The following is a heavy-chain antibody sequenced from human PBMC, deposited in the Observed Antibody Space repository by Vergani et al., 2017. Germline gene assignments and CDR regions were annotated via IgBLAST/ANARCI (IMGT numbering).Heavy chain of an antibody. CDR1: GGTFSSYA. V-gene: IGHV1-69*04. D-gene: IGHD1-1*01. CDR3: AIGSNLQGGPSSHFDY. J-gene: IGHJ4*02. CDR2: IIPILGIA. Sequence: QVQLVQSGAEVKKPGSSVKVSCKASGGTFSSYAISWVRQAPGQGLEWMGRIIPILGIANYAQKFQGRVTITADKSTSTAYMELSSLRSEDTAVYYCAIGSNLQGGPSSHFDYWGQGTLVTVSS.